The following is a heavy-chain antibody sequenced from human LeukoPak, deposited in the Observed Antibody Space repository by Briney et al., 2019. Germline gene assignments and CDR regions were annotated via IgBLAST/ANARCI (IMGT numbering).Heavy chain of an antibody. D-gene: IGHD2-8*01. J-gene: IGHJ6*02. Sequence: PGGSLRLSCAASGFTFSSYAISWVRQVPGKGLEWVSAISGRGGSTYYADSVKGRFTISRDNSKNTLYLQMNSLRAEDTAVYYCAKEFDIVLKGVMDVWGQGTTVTVSS. V-gene: IGHV3-23*01. CDR1: GFTFSSYA. CDR2: ISGRGGST. CDR3: AKEFDIVLKGVMDV.